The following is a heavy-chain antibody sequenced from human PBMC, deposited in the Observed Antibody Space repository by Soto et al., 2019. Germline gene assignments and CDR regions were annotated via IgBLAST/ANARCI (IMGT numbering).Heavy chain of an antibody. J-gene: IGHJ3*02. D-gene: IGHD6-13*01. CDR3: ARDRGSSSLTGAFDI. CDR1: GDSISSVIW. CDR2: ISHTGST. V-gene: IGHV4-4*02. Sequence: QVQLQESGPGLVKPSGTLSLTCAVSGDSISSVIWWSWVRQPPGKGLEWIGEISHTGSTNYNPSLKSRVTISVDKSKNQFSLKLSSVTAADTAVYYCARDRGSSSLTGAFDIWGQGTMVTVSS.